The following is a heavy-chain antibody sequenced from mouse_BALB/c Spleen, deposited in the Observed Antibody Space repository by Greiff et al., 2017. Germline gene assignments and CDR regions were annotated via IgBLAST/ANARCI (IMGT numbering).Heavy chain of an antibody. CDR1: GFTFSDYY. Sequence: EVQRVESGGGLVKPGGSLKLSCAASGFTFSDYYMYWVRQTPEKRLEWVATISDGGSYTYYPESVKGRFTISRDNAKNNLYLQMSSLKSEDTAMYYCARGGFDYWGQGTTLTVSS. CDR3: ARGGFDY. CDR2: ISDGGSYT. V-gene: IGHV5-4*02. J-gene: IGHJ2*01.